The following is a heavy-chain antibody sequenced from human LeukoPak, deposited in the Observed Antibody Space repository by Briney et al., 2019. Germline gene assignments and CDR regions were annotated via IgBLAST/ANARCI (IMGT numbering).Heavy chain of an antibody. Sequence: GASVKVSCKASGYTFTGYYMHWVRQAPGQGLEWMGWINPNSGATNFAQKFQGRVSMTRDTSISTACMELSSLRSDDTAVYYCARADILTAYYTLDFWGQGTLVTVSS. J-gene: IGHJ4*02. CDR2: INPNSGAT. V-gene: IGHV1-2*02. CDR1: GYTFTGYY. CDR3: ARADILTAYYTLDF. D-gene: IGHD3-9*01.